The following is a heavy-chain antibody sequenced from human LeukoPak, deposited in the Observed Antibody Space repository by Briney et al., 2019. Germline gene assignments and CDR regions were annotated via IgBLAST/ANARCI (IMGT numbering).Heavy chain of an antibody. J-gene: IGHJ6*03. CDR2: INHSGSH. Sequence: SETLSLTCAVYVGSFSGYYWSWIRQPPGKGLEWIGEINHSGSHNYNSSLKSRVTISVDTSKNQFSLKLSSVTAADTAVYYCARGYYGSGSHCCHMDVWGKGTTITVS. D-gene: IGHD3-10*01. V-gene: IGHV4-34*01. CDR1: VGSFSGYY. CDR3: ARGYYGSGSHCCHMDV.